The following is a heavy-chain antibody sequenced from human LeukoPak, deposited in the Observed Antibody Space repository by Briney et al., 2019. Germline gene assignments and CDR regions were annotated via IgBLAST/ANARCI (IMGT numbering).Heavy chain of an antibody. CDR3: ARGTHDYGGNSESGYYYYMDV. V-gene: IGHV1-2*02. J-gene: IGHJ6*03. D-gene: IGHD4-23*01. CDR1: GYAFTGYY. Sequence: ASVKVSCKASGYAFTGYYIHWVRQAPGQGLEWMGWINPTTGGTNYAQKFQGRVTMTRDTSISTAYMELSRLRSDDTAVYYCARGTHDYGGNSESGYYYYMDVWGKGTTVTISS. CDR2: INPTTGGT.